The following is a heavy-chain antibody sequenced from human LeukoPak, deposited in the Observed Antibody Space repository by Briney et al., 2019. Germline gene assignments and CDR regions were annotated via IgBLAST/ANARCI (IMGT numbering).Heavy chain of an antibody. D-gene: IGHD4/OR15-4a*01. CDR3: ANFRGAIPDYYYYYGMDV. J-gene: IGHJ6*02. V-gene: IGHV1-8*01. CDR1: GYTFTSYD. Sequence: ASVKVSCKASGYTFTSYDINWVRQATGQGPEWMGWMNPNSGNTGYAQKFQGRVTMTRNTSISTAYMELSSLRSEDTAVYYCANFRGAIPDYYYYYGMDVWGQGTTVTVSS. CDR2: MNPNSGNT.